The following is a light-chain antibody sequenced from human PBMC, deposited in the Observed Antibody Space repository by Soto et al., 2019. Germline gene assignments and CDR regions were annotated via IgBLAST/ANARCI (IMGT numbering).Light chain of an antibody. CDR1: QSVLYSSNNKNY. CDR2: WAS. CDR3: LQYYSTPS. Sequence: DIVMTQSPDSLAVSLGERATINCKSSQSVLYSSNNKNYLAWYQQKPGQPPKLLIYWASTRESGVPDRFSGSGSGTDFTLTISSLQAEDVAVYYCLQYYSTPSFGQGTRLEIK. J-gene: IGKJ5*01. V-gene: IGKV4-1*01.